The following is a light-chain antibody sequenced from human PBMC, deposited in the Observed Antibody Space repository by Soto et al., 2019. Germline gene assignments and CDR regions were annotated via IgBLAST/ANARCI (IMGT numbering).Light chain of an antibody. CDR1: QGIGSW. CDR2: GAL. CDR3: QQATSFPWT. J-gene: IGKJ1*01. Sequence: DIQMTQSPSSVSASVGDRVTITCRASQGIGSWLAWYQQKPGKAPKLLIYGALSLQSGVPSRFSGSGSGTDFTLTIRSLQPEDFATYYCQQATSFPWTFGQGTKVEIK. V-gene: IGKV1-12*01.